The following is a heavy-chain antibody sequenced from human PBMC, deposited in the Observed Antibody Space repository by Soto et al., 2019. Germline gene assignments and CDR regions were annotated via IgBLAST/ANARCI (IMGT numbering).Heavy chain of an antibody. CDR1: GGSVSSGSYY. D-gene: IGHD6-19*01. Sequence: QVQLQESGPGLVKPSETLSLTCTVSGGSVSSGSYYWSWVRQPPGKGLEWIGYIYYSGSANYNPSLKSRLTISVDTSKNQFSLKLSSVTAADTAVYYCAATVTGTFQHWGQGTLVTVSS. V-gene: IGHV4-61*01. J-gene: IGHJ1*01. CDR3: AATVTGTFQH. CDR2: IYYSGSA.